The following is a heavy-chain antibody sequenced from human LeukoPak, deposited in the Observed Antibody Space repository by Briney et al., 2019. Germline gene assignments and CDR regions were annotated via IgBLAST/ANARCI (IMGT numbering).Heavy chain of an antibody. CDR1: GSTFSTYA. CDR2: ISGSGGST. Sequence: GGSLRLSCAASGSTFSTYAMSWVRQAPGKGLEWVSAISGSGGSTNYADSVKGRVTVSRDNSKSTLYLQMNSLRAEDTAVYYCAKSSYYDSSGYYREYYFDYWGQGTLVTVFS. CDR3: AKSSYYDSSGYYREYYFDY. D-gene: IGHD3-22*01. V-gene: IGHV3-23*01. J-gene: IGHJ4*02.